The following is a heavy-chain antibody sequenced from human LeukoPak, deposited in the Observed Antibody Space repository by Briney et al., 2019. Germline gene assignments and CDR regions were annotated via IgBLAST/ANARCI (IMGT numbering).Heavy chain of an antibody. Sequence: SETLSLTCAVYGGSFSGYYWSWIRQPPGKGLEWIGEINHSGSTNYNPSLKSRVTISVDTSKNQFSLKRSSVTAADTAVYYCARGRSEIVVVPAAILDYWGQGTLVTVSS. CDR3: ARGRSEIVVVPAAILDY. D-gene: IGHD2-2*01. CDR1: GGSFSGYY. V-gene: IGHV4-34*01. CDR2: INHSGST. J-gene: IGHJ4*02.